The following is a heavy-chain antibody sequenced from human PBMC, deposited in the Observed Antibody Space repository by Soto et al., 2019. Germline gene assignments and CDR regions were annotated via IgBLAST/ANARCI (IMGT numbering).Heavy chain of an antibody. D-gene: IGHD1-1*01. CDR1: GYSFTSYW. J-gene: IGHJ5*02. CDR2: IYPGDSDT. Sequence: REALTISCKGSGYSFTSYWIGWVRQIPGKGLEWMGIIYPGDSDTRYSPSFQGQVPISADKSISTAYLQWSSLKASDTAMYYCARQGTRSHYPYNGFDPWGQGTLVTVS. V-gene: IGHV5-51*01. CDR3: ARQGTRSHYPYNGFDP.